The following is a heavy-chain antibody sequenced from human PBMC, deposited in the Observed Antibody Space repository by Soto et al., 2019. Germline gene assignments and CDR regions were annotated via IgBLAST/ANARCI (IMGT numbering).Heavy chain of an antibody. CDR2: INHSGST. CDR1: GGSFSGYY. Sequence: QVQLQQWGAGLLKPSETLSLTCAVYGGSFSGYYWSWIRQPPEKGLEWIGEINHSGSTNYNPSLKSRVTISVDTSKNQFSLKLSSVTAADTAVYYCARVITGSLHYYYYYMDVWGKGTTVTVSS. CDR3: ARVITGSLHYYYYYMDV. J-gene: IGHJ6*03. D-gene: IGHD1-20*01. V-gene: IGHV4-34*01.